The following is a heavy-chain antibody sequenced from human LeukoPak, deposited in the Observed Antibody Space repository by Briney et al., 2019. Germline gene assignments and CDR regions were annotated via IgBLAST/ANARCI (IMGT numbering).Heavy chain of an antibody. CDR2: FDPVDGET. Sequence: ASVKVSCKVSGYTLTELSMHWVRQAPGKGLEWMGGFDPVDGETIYARKFQGRVTMTEDTSTDTAYMELSSLRSEDTAVYYCATGPPPLAYCGGDCYSGLFDYWGQGTLVTVSS. V-gene: IGHV1-24*01. CDR3: ATGPPPLAYCGGDCYSGLFDY. CDR1: GYTLTELS. D-gene: IGHD2-21*02. J-gene: IGHJ4*02.